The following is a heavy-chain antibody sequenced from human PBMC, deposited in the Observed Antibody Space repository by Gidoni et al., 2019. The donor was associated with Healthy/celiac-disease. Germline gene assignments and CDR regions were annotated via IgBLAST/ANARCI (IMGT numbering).Heavy chain of an antibody. Sequence: QFQLVQSGAEVKKPGASVKVSCKASGYTFTSYVISLVRQAPGQGLEWMGWISAYNGNTNYAQKLQGRVTMNTDTSTSTAYMELRSLRSDDTAVYYCARERLRGYSYGYVHNWFDPWGQGTLVTVSS. CDR2: ISAYNGNT. CDR3: ARERLRGYSYGYVHNWFDP. CDR1: GYTFTSYV. J-gene: IGHJ5*02. D-gene: IGHD5-18*01. V-gene: IGHV1-18*01.